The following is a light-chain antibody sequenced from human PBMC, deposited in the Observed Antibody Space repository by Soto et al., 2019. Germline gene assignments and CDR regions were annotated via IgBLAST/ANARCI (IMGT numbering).Light chain of an antibody. CDR2: VAS. J-gene: IGKJ2*01. CDR3: QQLYSYPYT. CDR1: QGISTC. V-gene: IGKV1-9*01. Sequence: DIQLTQSPSFLSASVGDRVTITCRASQGISTCLAWYQQKSGKAPKLLIYVASSLQSGVPSRFSGSGSGTEFTVTISSLQPEDLATYYCQQLYSYPYTFGQGTKLEI.